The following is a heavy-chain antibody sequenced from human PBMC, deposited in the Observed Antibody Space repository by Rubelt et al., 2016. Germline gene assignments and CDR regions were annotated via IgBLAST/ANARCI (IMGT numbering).Heavy chain of an antibody. V-gene: IGHV3-30*01. J-gene: IGHJ4*02. D-gene: IGHD5-24*01. Sequence: GGVAVISYDGSNKYYADSVKGRFTISRDNSKNTLYLQMNSLRAEDTAVYYCARGMATIEDYWGQGTLVTVSS. CDR3: ARGMATIEDY. CDR2: ISYDGSNK.